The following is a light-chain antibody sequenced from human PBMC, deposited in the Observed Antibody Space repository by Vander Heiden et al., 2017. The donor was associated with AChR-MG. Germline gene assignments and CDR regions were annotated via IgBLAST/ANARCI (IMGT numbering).Light chain of an antibody. CDR2: QDS. Sequence: SYELTPPPSVSVSPGQTASITCPGDKLGDKYACWYQQKPGQSPVLVIYQDSKRPSGIPERFSGSNSGNTATLTISGTQAMDEADYYCQAWDSSTVVVFGGGTKLTVL. CDR1: KLGDKY. CDR3: QAWDSSTVVV. V-gene: IGLV3-1*01. J-gene: IGLJ2*01.